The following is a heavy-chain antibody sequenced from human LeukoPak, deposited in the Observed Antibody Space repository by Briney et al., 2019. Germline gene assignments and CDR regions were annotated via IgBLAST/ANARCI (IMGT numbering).Heavy chain of an antibody. CDR3: AXXXXXYPPGNWFDP. V-gene: IGHV3-53*01. Sequence: GGSLRLSCAASGFTVSSNYMSWVRQAPGKGLEWVSVIYSGGSTYYADSVKGRFTISRDNSKNTLYLQMNSLRAEDTAVYYCAXXXXXYPPGNWFDPWGQGTLVTVSS. CDR1: GFTVSSNY. CDR2: IYSGGST. J-gene: IGHJ5*02.